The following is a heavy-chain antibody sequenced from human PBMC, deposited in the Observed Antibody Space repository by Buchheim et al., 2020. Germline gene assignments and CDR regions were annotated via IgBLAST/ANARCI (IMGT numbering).Heavy chain of an antibody. Sequence: QVQLVQSGAEVKKPGASVKVSCKASGYTFTSYYMHWVRQAPGQGLEWMGIINPSGGSTSYAQKFQGRVTMTRDTSTSTVYMELSSLMSEDTAVYYCAFEPFLEWPLSINNWFDPWGQGTL. CDR1: GYTFTSYY. CDR3: AFEPFLEWPLSINNWFDP. V-gene: IGHV1-46*01. J-gene: IGHJ5*02. D-gene: IGHD3-3*01. CDR2: INPSGGST.